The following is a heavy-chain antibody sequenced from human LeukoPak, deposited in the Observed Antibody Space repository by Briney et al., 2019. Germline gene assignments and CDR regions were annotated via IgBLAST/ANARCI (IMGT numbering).Heavy chain of an antibody. V-gene: IGHV4-34*01. Sequence: SETLSLTCAVYGGSFSGYYWSWIRQPPGKGLEWIGEITHSGSTNYNPSLKSRVTISVDTSKNQFSLKMSSVTAADTAVYYCARGRGGYYGSGSYYTIWGQGTLVTVSS. J-gene: IGHJ4*02. CDR1: GGSFSGYY. CDR2: ITHSGST. CDR3: ARGRGGYYGSGSYYTI. D-gene: IGHD3-10*01.